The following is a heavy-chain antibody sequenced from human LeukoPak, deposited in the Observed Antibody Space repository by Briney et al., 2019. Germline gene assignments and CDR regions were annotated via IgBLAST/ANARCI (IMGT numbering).Heavy chain of an antibody. CDR2: IKRSGST. CDR1: GGSFSGYY. CDR3: ASGRAAAGVSGADY. V-gene: IGHV4-34*01. J-gene: IGHJ4*02. Sequence: SETLSLTCAVYGGSFSGYYWSWIRQPPGKGLEWIGEIKRSGSTNYNTSLKSRVTISVDTSKNQFSLTLSSVTAADTAVYYCASGRAAAGVSGADYWGQGTLVTVSS. D-gene: IGHD6-13*01.